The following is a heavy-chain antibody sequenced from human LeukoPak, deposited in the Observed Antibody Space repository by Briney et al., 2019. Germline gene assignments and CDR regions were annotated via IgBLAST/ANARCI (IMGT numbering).Heavy chain of an antibody. J-gene: IGHJ3*02. CDR1: GFTFSSYW. CDR2: INSDGSST. Sequence: GGSLRLSCAASGFTFSSYWMHWVRQAPGKGLVWVSRINSDGSSTSYADSVKGRFTISRDNAKNTLYLQMNSLRAEDTAVYYCARDFVVVPTEARDAFDIWGQGTMVTVSS. V-gene: IGHV3-74*01. D-gene: IGHD2-2*01. CDR3: ARDFVVVPTEARDAFDI.